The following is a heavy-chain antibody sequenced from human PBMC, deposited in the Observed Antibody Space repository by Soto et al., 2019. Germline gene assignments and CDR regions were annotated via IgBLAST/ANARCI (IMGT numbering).Heavy chain of an antibody. D-gene: IGHD4-17*01. CDR1: GFSLTTSGVG. Sequence: QITLKESGPTLVKPTQTLTLTCTFSGFSLTTSGVGVGWVRQPPGNTLEWLAVINWPDDKRYSPSLSSRLTITKDSSKNHVVLTITNMDPVDTATYYCAHTHGGEFQYWGEGTLVTVSS. CDR2: INWPDDK. V-gene: IGHV2-5*01. J-gene: IGHJ4*02. CDR3: AHTHGGEFQY.